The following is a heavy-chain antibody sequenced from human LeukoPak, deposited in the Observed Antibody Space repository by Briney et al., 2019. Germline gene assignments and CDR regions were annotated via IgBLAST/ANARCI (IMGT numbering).Heavy chain of an antibody. D-gene: IGHD1-26*01. CDR2: ISGSGGST. J-gene: IGHJ4*02. V-gene: IGHV3-23*01. Sequence: GGSLRLSCAASGFTFSSYAMSWVRQAPGKGLEWVSAISGSGGSTYYADSVKGRFTISRDNSKNTLYLQMNSLRAEDTAVYYCARIVGATLASFDYWGQGTLVTVSS. CDR3: ARIVGATLASFDY. CDR1: GFTFSSYA.